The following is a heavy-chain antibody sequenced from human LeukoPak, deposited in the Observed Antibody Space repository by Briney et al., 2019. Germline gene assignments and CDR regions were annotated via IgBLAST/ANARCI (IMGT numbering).Heavy chain of an antibody. Sequence: GGSLRLSCAASGFTVSSNYMSWVHQAPGKGLEWVSVIYSGGSTYYADSVKGRFTISRHNSKNTLYLQMNSLRAEDTAVYYCARDYYGSGSYYIGGMDVWGQGTTVTVSS. CDR2: IYSGGST. V-gene: IGHV3-53*04. J-gene: IGHJ6*02. CDR1: GFTVSSNY. CDR3: ARDYYGSGSYYIGGMDV. D-gene: IGHD3-10*01.